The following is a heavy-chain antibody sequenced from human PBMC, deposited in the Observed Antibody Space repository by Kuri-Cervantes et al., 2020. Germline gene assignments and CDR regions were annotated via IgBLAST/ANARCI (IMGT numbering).Heavy chain of an antibody. CDR3: ARGIPYCSSTSCPNYYMDV. CDR2: IWYDGSNK. J-gene: IGHJ6*03. CDR1: GFTFSSYG. D-gene: IGHD2-2*01. Sequence: LSLTCAASGFTFSSYGMHWVRQAPGKGLEWVAVIWYDGSNKYYADSVKGRFTISRDNSKNTLYLQMNSLRAEDTAVYYCARGIPYCSSTSCPNYYMDVWGKGTTVTVSS. V-gene: IGHV3-33*01.